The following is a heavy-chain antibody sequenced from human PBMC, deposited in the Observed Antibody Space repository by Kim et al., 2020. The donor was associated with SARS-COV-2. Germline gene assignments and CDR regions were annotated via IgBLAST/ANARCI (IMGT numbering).Heavy chain of an antibody. CDR2: INSDGSST. CDR1: GFTFSSYW. V-gene: IGHV3-74*01. Sequence: GGSLRLSCAASGFTFSSYWMHWVRQAPGKGLVWVSRINSDGSSTSYADSVKGRFTISRDNAKNTLYLQMNSLRAEDTAVYYCARGGGCSGGSCYHLNYWGQGTLVTVSS. J-gene: IGHJ4*02. CDR3: ARGGGCSGGSCYHLNY. D-gene: IGHD2-15*01.